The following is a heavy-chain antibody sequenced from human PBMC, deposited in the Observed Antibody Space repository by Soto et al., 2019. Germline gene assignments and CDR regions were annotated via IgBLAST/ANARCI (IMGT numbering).Heavy chain of an antibody. Sequence: LRLSCAASDFTFSYYWMSWVRQAPGKGLEWVANIKKDGSEKYYVDSVKGRFTISRDNAKNSLYPQLNSLRAEDTAVYYCARAPRGYCSGGSCYFGGGMDVWGQGTTVTVSS. V-gene: IGHV3-7*03. D-gene: IGHD2-15*01. CDR2: IKKDGSEK. J-gene: IGHJ6*02. CDR1: DFTFSYYW. CDR3: ARAPRGYCSGGSCYFGGGMDV.